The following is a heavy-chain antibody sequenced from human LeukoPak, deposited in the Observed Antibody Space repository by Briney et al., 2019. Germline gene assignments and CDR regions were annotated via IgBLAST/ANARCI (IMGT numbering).Heavy chain of an antibody. D-gene: IGHD3-22*01. V-gene: IGHV4-39*01. J-gene: IGHJ4*02. CDR1: GGSISSSSYY. CDR3: ASQEYYYDSSGYYQESDY. Sequence: SETLSLTCTVSGGSISSSSYYWGWIRQPPGKGLEWLGSIYYSGSTYYNPSLKSRVTISVDTSKNQFSLKLSSVTAADTAVYYCASQEYYYDSSGYYQESDYWGQGTLVTVSS. CDR2: IYYSGST.